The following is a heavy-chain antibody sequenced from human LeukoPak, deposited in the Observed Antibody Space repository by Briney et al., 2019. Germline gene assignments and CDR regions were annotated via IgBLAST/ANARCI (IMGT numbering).Heavy chain of an antibody. D-gene: IGHD6-13*01. Sequence: PGGSLRLSCAAFGFPFSTPFNINAMTWVRQAPGKGLEWVATMNHVGTIIHYADSVKGRFTISRDNSKNTLYLQMNSLRAEDTAVYYCAKEWEIAAPIGYWGQGTLVTVSS. CDR3: AKEWEIAAPIGY. CDR1: GFPFSTPFNINA. CDR2: MNHVGTII. J-gene: IGHJ4*02. V-gene: IGHV3-23*01.